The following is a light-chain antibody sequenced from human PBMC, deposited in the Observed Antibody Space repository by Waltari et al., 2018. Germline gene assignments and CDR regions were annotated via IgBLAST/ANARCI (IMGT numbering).Light chain of an antibody. CDR1: QSIDNF. J-gene: IGKJ4*01. CDR3: QQRSGWPPT. V-gene: IGKV3-11*01. CDR2: DSS. Sequence: EIVLQQSPATLSLSPGESATLYRRASQSIDNFLSWYQQKPGHAPRLLIYDSSNRATDIPARFSGSGSGTDFTLTISSLEPEDFAVYYCQQRSGWPPTFGGGTKVDI.